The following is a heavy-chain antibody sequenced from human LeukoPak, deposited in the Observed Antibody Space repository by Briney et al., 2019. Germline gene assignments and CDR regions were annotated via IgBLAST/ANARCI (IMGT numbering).Heavy chain of an antibody. J-gene: IGHJ4*02. CDR2: IYYSGST. CDR3: ARDRDGLFDY. Sequence: PSETLSLTCTVAGGSISSYYWSWIRQPPGKGLEWIGYIYYSGSTNYNPPLKSRVTISVDTSKNQFSLKLSSVTAADTAGYYCARDRDGLFDYWGQGTLVTVSS. D-gene: IGHD5-24*01. CDR1: GGSISSYY. V-gene: IGHV4-59*01.